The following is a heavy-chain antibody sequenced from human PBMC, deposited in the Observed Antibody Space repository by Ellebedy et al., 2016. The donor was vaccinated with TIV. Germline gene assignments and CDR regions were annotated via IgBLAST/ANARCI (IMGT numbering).Heavy chain of an antibody. D-gene: IGHD4-23*01. J-gene: IGHJ3*02. V-gene: IGHV4-39*07. CDR1: GDSISSSDYY. CDR3: ARPRQRWNDAFDI. Sequence: MPSETLSLTCTVSGDSISSSDYYWGWIRQPPGKGLEWIGTIFYSGTTYYNPSLKSRLTISIDTSKNQFSLKLTSVTAADTAVYYCARPRQRWNDAFDIWGQGTMVTVSS. CDR2: IFYSGTT.